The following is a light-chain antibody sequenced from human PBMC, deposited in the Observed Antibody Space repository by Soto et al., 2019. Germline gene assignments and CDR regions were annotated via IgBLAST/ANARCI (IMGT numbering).Light chain of an antibody. CDR1: QSVSSSY. V-gene: IGKV3-20*01. CDR2: GAS. CDR3: QQYGSSPSYS. Sequence: EIVLTQSPGTLSLSPGERATLSCRASQSVSSSYLAWYQQKPGQAPRLLIYGASSRATGIPDRFSGSGSGTDFTLTISRLEPEEFAVYYCQQYGSSPSYSFGQGTKLEIK. J-gene: IGKJ2*01.